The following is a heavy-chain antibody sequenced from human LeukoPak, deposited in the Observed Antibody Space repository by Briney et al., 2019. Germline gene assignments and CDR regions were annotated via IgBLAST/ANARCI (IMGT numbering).Heavy chain of an antibody. V-gene: IGHV3-21*01. Sequence: GGSLRLSCAASGFTFTRYSMNWVRQAPGKGLEWVSSISSSGSYIFYAQSVEGRFIISRDNAKNSHYLQMNSLRVDDTAVYFCARGTYRSSSPSIGMPYYLDYWGQGILVTVSS. CDR3: ARGTYRSSSPSIGMPYYLDY. D-gene: IGHD6-6*01. J-gene: IGHJ4*02. CDR2: ISSSGSYI. CDR1: GFTFTRYS.